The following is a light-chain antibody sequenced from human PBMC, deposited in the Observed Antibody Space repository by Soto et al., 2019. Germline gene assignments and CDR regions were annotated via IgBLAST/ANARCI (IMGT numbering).Light chain of an antibody. CDR2: DVS. CDR3: SSYTSSSHVV. Sequence: QSLLTQPASVSGSPGQSINISCTGTSSDVGGYNYVSWYQQHPGKAPKLMIYDVSNRPSGVSNRFSGSKSGNTASLTISGLQAEDEADYYCSSYTSSSHVVFGGGTKLTVL. J-gene: IGLJ2*01. V-gene: IGLV2-14*01. CDR1: SSDVGGYNY.